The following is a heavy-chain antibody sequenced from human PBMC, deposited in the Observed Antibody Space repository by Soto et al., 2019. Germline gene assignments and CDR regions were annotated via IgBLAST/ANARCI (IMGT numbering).Heavy chain of an antibody. CDR3: ARGGYCSGGSCYYYYYYYYMDV. Sequence: PSETLSLTCAVYGGSFSGYYWSWIRQPPGKGLEWIGKINHSGSTNYNPSLKSRVTISVDTSKNQLSLKLSPVTAADTAVYFCARGGYCSGGSCYYYYYYYYMDVWGKGTTVT. V-gene: IGHV4-34*01. D-gene: IGHD2-15*01. CDR2: INHSGST. CDR1: GGSFSGYY. J-gene: IGHJ6*03.